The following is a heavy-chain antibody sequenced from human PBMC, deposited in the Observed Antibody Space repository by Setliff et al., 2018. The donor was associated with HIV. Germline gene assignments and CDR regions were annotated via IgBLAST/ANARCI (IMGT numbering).Heavy chain of an antibody. D-gene: IGHD1-7*01. CDR2: IYYSGST. CDR1: GGSVSDYF. Sequence: TSETLSLTCTVSGGSVSDYFWNWLRQPPGKGLEWIGYIYYSGSTNYNPSLESRVSISVDTSKNQFSLRLSSVTAADTAVYYCARGHTWNYYGGDYFDYWGQGSLVTSPQ. V-gene: IGHV4-59*02. CDR3: ARGHTWNYYGGDYFDY. J-gene: IGHJ4*02.